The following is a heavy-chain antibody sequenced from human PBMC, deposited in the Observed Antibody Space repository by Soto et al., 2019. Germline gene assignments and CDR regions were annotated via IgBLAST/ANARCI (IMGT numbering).Heavy chain of an antibody. CDR2: ISGSGVTT. CDR3: AKDRDDIAMVDAFDF. V-gene: IGHV3-23*01. J-gene: IGHJ3*01. D-gene: IGHD2-8*01. Sequence: EMQLLESGGDLVQPGGSLRLSCAASGFSFGDYAMTWVRQAPGKGLEYVSAISGSGVTTYYPDSMHVRFNISRDNSKNRLYLQMNSLRGEDTAVYYCAKDRDDIAMVDAFDFWGQGTTVTVSS. CDR1: GFSFGDYA.